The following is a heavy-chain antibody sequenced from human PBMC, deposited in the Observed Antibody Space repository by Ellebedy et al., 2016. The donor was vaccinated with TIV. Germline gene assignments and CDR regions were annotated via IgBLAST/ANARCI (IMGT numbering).Heavy chain of an antibody. V-gene: IGHV1-3*01. CDR2: INAGNGNT. D-gene: IGHD1-26*01. CDR1: EYTFTSYA. J-gene: IGHJ5*01. CDR3: ARDVDYTIRGRGFNWFDP. Sequence: ASVKVSXKASEYTFTSYAMHWVRQAPGQRLEWMGWINAGNGNTKYSQKFQGRVTITADESTSTAYMELSSLRSEDTAVYYCARDVDYTIRGRGFNWFDPWGQGTLVTVSS.